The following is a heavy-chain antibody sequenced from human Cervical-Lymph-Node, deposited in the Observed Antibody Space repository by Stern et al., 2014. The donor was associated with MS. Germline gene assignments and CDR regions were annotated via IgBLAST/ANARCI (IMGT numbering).Heavy chain of an antibody. Sequence: MQLVESGAEVKKPGASVRVSCKASGYTFTSYAMHWVRQAPGQRLEWMGWINGGNGYIQYSQKFQGRVTITRDTSASTAYMELSSLRSEDTALYYCARAITGSTYYYYGMDVWGQGTTVTVSS. CDR3: ARAITGSTYYYYGMDV. CDR1: GYTFTSYA. CDR2: INGGNGYI. V-gene: IGHV1-3*01. D-gene: IGHD1-7*01. J-gene: IGHJ6*02.